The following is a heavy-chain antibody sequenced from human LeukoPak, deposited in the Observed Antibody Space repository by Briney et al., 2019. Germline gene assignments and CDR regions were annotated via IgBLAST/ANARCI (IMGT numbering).Heavy chain of an antibody. CDR3: ARALNYYDSSGYSNYGVFDY. V-gene: IGHV4-38-2*02. D-gene: IGHD3-22*01. CDR2: IYHSGIT. CDR1: GYSIGGGYY. J-gene: IGHJ4*02. Sequence: PSETLSLTCTVSGYSIGGGYYWGWIRQSPGKGLEWIGSIYHSGITYYNPSLKSRVTISVDTSKNQYSLKLSSVTAADTAVYYCARALNYYDSSGYSNYGVFDYWGQGNLVTVSS.